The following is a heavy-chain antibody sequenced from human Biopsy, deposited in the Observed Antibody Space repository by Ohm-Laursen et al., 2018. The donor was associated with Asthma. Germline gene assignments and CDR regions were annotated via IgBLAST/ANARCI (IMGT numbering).Heavy chain of an antibody. V-gene: IGHV3-21*01. CDR3: SRDFTIGSGSPFHF. J-gene: IGHJ4*02. CDR2: ISSLSRYI. Sequence: SLRLSCTASGFDLRDYTMNWVRQAPGKGLEWVASISSLSRYIYHATSLRGRFTISRDNAKRSLYLQMGRLRGDETAVYYCSRDFTIGSGSPFHFWGRGTLVTVSS. CDR1: GFDLRDYT. D-gene: IGHD3-10*01.